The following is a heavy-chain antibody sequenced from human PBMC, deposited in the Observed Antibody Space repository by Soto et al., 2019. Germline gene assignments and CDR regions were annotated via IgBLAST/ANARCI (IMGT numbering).Heavy chain of an antibody. CDR3: VKDLEYYGYFV. CDR2: ISSNGGST. Sequence: GSLRLSCSAAGFSFSSYGMNWVRQAPGKGLEYVSAISSNGGSTYYADSVKGRFTIYRDNSKNTLYLQMSSVRAEDTAVYYCVKDLEYYGYFVWGQGTLVTVSS. J-gene: IGHJ4*02. CDR1: GFSFSSYG. V-gene: IGHV3-64D*06. D-gene: IGHD3-16*01.